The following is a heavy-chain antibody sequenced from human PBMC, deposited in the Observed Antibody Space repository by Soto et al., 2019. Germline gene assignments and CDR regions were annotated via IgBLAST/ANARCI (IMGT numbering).Heavy chain of an antibody. D-gene: IGHD5-12*01. CDR1: GFTFSSYW. V-gene: IGHV3-7*01. CDR3: ARVPNPFRLKIGYEDAYDF. CDR2: IKQDGSEK. J-gene: IGHJ3*01. Sequence: PGGSLRLSCAASGFTFSSYWMSWVRQAPGKGLEWVANIKQDGSEKYYVDSVKGRFTISRDNAKNSLYLQMNSLRAEDTAVYYCARVPNPFRLKIGYEDAYDFWGQGTMVTVSS.